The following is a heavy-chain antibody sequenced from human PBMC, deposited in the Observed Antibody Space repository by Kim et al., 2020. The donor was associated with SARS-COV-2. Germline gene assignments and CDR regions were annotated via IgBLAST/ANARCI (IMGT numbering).Heavy chain of an antibody. D-gene: IGHD5-18*01. V-gene: IGHV4-4*02. J-gene: IGHJ4*02. CDR2: IYHSGST. CDR3: ARDGVTVSDTAMNY. CDR1: GGSIRSSNW. Sequence: SETLSLTCAVSGGSIRSSNWWSWVRQPPGKGLEWIGEIYHSGSTNYNPSLKSRVTISVDKSKNQFSLKLSSVTAADTAVYYCARDGVTVSDTAMNYWGQGTLVTVSS.